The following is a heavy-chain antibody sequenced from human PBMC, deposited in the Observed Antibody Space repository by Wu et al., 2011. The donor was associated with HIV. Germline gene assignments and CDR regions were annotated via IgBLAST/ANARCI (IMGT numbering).Heavy chain of an antibody. CDR3: VRDPTIAVAGTKSF. V-gene: IGHV1-69*05. D-gene: IGHD6-19*01. CDR1: RDTLTNYA. Sequence: QVQLVQSAAEVKKPGSSVRVSCKASRDTLTNYAISWVRQAPGQGLEWMGGDIPISGTLNLPQRFQGRVTFTTDTSTNTAYMELSSLRSEDTAMYYCVRDPTIAVAGTKSFWGQGTLVSVSS. CDR2: DIPISGTL. J-gene: IGHJ4*02.